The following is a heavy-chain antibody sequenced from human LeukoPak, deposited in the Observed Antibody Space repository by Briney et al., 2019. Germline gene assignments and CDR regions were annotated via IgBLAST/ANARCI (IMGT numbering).Heavy chain of an antibody. D-gene: IGHD6-19*01. CDR1: GLTFSSYP. V-gene: IGHV3-30*04. CDR3: AKEGRSSGRAGTFDI. Sequence: GGSLRLSCAASGLTFSSYPMHWVRQAPDKGLEWVAVLGHDGSAQAYADSVKGRFTISRDNSQNTLYLQMNSLRPDDTAVYYCAKEGRSSGRAGTFDIWGQGTVVTVSS. J-gene: IGHJ3*02. CDR2: LGHDGSAQ.